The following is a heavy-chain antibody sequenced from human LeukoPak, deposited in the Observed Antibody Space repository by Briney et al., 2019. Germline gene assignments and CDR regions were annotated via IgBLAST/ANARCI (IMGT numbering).Heavy chain of an antibody. CDR1: RLTLSTYT. Sequence: RGSLRLSCGGSRLTLSTYTIYWVRPSPQKGLERVSYSSSRSSTIYYADSVKGRFPISRDNAKNSLYLQMNSLRAEDTAVYYCARDRRGEIQLWTMHYYYGMDVWGQGTTVTVSS. V-gene: IGHV3-48*04. D-gene: IGHD5-18*01. CDR2: SSSRSSTI. CDR3: ARDRRGEIQLWTMHYYYGMDV. J-gene: IGHJ6*02.